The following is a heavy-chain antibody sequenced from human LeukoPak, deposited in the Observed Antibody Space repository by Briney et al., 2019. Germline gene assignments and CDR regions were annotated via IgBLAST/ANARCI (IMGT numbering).Heavy chain of an antibody. V-gene: IGHV3-74*01. CDR3: AAITPGYSSGRGVDY. J-gene: IGHJ4*02. CDR2: INSDGSST. CDR1: GFTFSSYW. D-gene: IGHD6-19*01. Sequence: GGSLRLSCAASGFTFSSYWMHWVRHAPGKGPGWVSRINSDGSSTIYADSGKGRFTISRDNGKNTLYMEMNSLRAEDTAVYYCAAITPGYSSGRGVDYWGQGTLVTVSS.